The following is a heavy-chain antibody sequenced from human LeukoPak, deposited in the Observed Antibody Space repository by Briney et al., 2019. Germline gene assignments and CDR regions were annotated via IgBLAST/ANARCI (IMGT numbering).Heavy chain of an antibody. J-gene: IGHJ4*02. CDR2: IKQDGSEK. Sequence: GGSLRLSCAASGFTFSSYAMSWVRQAPGKGLEWVANIKQDGSEKYYVDSVKGRFTISRDNAKNSLYLQMNSLRAEDTAVYYCARDKRYCSGGSCYYFDYWGQGTLVTVSS. CDR3: ARDKRYCSGGSCYYFDY. CDR1: GFTFSSYA. D-gene: IGHD2-15*01. V-gene: IGHV3-7*01.